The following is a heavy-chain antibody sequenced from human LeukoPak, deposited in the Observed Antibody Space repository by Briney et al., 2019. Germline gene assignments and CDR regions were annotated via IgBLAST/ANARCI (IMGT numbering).Heavy chain of an antibody. D-gene: IGHD5-12*01. J-gene: IGHJ6*03. V-gene: IGHV3-7*01. CDR2: IKQDGSEK. Sequence: GSLRLSCAASGFTFSSYWMSWVRQAPGKGLEWVANIKQDGSEKYYVDSVKGRFTISRDNAKSSLYLQMNSLRAEDTAVYYCARAEGGYDSWYYYYYYMDVWGKGTTVTISS. CDR1: GFTFSSYW. CDR3: ARAEGGYDSWYYYYYYMDV.